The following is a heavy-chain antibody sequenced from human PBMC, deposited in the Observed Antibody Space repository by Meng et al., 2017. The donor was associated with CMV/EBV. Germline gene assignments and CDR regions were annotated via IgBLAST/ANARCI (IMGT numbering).Heavy chain of an antibody. J-gene: IGHJ4*02. Sequence: SLKISCAASGFTFSTYAMHWVRQAPGKGLEWVSGISWNSGSIGYADSVKGRFTISRDNAKNSLYLQMNSLRAEDTALYYCAKDKWRHIVVVPGFDYWGQGTLVTVSS. V-gene: IGHV3-9*01. CDR3: AKDKWRHIVVVPGFDY. CDR1: GFTFSTYA. D-gene: IGHD2-2*01. CDR2: ISWNSGSI.